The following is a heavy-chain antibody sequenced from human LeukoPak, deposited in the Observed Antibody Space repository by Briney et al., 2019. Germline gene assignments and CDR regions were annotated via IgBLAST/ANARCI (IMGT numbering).Heavy chain of an antibody. CDR2: IIPIFGTA. CDR1: GGTFISYA. Sequence: GASVKVSCKASGGTFISYAISWVRQAPGQGLEWMGGIIPIFGTANYAQKFQGRVTITADESTSTAYMELSSLRSEDTAVYYCASPGGYSYGLYYFDYWGQGTLVTVSS. CDR3: ASPGGYSYGLYYFDY. D-gene: IGHD5-18*01. J-gene: IGHJ4*02. V-gene: IGHV1-69*13.